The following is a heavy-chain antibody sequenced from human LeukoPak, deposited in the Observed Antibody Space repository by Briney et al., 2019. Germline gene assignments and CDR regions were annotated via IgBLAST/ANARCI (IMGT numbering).Heavy chain of an antibody. Sequence: SETLSLTCTVSGGSISSYYWSWIRQPPGEGLEWIGYIYYSGSTNYNPSLKSRVTISVDTSKNQFSLKLSSVTAADTAVYYCARGIAVAGSLGYYFDYWGQGTLVTVSS. V-gene: IGHV4-59*01. CDR1: GGSISSYY. D-gene: IGHD6-19*01. CDR2: IYYSGST. J-gene: IGHJ4*02. CDR3: ARGIAVAGSLGYYFDY.